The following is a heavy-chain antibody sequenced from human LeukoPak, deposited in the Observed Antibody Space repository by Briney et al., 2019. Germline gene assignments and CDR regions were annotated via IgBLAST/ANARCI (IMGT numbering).Heavy chain of an antibody. Sequence: GSLRLSCAASGFTFSSYSMNWVRQPPGKGLEWIGEIYHSGSTNYNPSLKSRVSISVDKSKNQFSLKLSSVTAADTAVYYCARTVTTGYYYMDVWGKGTTVTVSS. CDR2: IYHSGST. CDR3: ARTVTTGYYYMDV. V-gene: IGHV4-4*02. D-gene: IGHD4-17*01. J-gene: IGHJ6*03. CDR1: GFTFSSYSM.